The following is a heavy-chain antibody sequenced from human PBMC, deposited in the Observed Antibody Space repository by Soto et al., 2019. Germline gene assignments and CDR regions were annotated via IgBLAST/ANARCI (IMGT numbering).Heavy chain of an antibody. Sequence: ASVKVSCKASGYTFTSYGISWVRQAPGQGLEWMGWISAYNGNTNYAQKLQGRVTMTTDTSTSTAYMELRSLRSDDTVVYFCSSGITMVRGPKRYFDYWGRGTLVTVSS. CDR3: SSGITMVRGPKRYFDY. J-gene: IGHJ4*02. CDR1: GYTFTSYG. CDR2: ISAYNGNT. D-gene: IGHD3-10*01. V-gene: IGHV1-18*01.